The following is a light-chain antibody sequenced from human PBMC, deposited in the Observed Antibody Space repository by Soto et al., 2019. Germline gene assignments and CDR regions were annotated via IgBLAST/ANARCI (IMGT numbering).Light chain of an antibody. V-gene: IGKV1-5*03. CDR2: KTS. Sequence: DNHMTQSPSTLSASVGDRVTITCRASQSITMKLAWYQQKPGKAPNLLIYKTSSLERGVPSRFSGSGSGTEFTLTISSLQPDDFATYYCQHWTDYSWTFGQGTKLEVK. CDR1: QSITMK. J-gene: IGKJ1*01. CDR3: QHWTDYSWT.